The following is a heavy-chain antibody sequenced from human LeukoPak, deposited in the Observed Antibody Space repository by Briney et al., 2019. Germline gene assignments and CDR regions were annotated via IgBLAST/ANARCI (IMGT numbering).Heavy chain of an antibody. Sequence: GESLKISCQGSGYSFRNYWIGWVGPVPGKGLDWMGLIYPGDSDITYSPSFEGQVTISADESITTAYLQWNSQKASDSGMYYCARHSSGSKLGIDYWGQGTLVTVSS. J-gene: IGHJ4*02. V-gene: IGHV5-51*01. CDR3: ARHSSGSKLGIDY. CDR1: GYSFRNYW. D-gene: IGHD3-22*01. CDR2: IYPGDSDI.